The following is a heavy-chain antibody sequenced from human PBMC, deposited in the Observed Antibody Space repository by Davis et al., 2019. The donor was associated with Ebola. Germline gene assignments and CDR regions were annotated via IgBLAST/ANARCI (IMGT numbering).Heavy chain of an antibody. CDR3: ARLPIMITFGGVIGFRRGFDY. V-gene: IGHV5-51*01. CDR2: IYPGDSDT. CDR1: GYSFTSYW. D-gene: IGHD3-16*01. Sequence: GESLKISCKGSGYSFTSYWIGWVRQMPGKGLEWMGIIYPGDSDTRYSPSFQGQVTISADKSISTAYLQWSSLKASDTAMYYCARLPIMITFGGVIGFRRGFDYWGQGTLVTVSS. J-gene: IGHJ4*02.